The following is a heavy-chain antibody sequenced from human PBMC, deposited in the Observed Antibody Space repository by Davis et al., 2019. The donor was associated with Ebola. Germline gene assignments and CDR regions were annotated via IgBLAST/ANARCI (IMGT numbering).Heavy chain of an antibody. CDR2: INEDGSQK. D-gene: IGHD1-1*01. V-gene: IGHV3-7*01. Sequence: GESLKISCAASGFTFSTYWMSWVRQAPGKGLEWVANINEDGSQKYYVDSVKGRFSISRDNAKNSLYLQMNSLRAEDTAVYYCARGGQQYSYFDYWGHGTLVTVSS. CDR1: GFTFSTYW. CDR3: ARGGQQYSYFDY. J-gene: IGHJ4*01.